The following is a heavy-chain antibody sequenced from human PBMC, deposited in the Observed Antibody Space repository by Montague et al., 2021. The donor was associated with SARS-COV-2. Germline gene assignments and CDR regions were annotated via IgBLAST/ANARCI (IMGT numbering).Heavy chain of an antibody. CDR3: ARREYSYGWGD. V-gene: IGHV4-39*01. CDR2: VDYSGNT. CDR1: GGPISDSSDY. J-gene: IGHJ4*02. Sequence: SETLSLTCTVTGGPISDSSDYWGWIRQSPGKGLEWIASVDYSGNTYYSPSLKSRLTISVDTSKNQFPLKLNSVTAADTALYYCARREYSYGWGDWGQGTLVTVSS. D-gene: IGHD5-18*01.